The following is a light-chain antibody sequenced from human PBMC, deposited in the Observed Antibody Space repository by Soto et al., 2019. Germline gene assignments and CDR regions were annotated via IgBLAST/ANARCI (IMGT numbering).Light chain of an antibody. CDR3: QQRRSWPPTIT. CDR1: QSVSTY. Sequence: VMTQAPATLSVSPGERATLSCRASQSVSTYLAWYQQRPGQAPRLLIYDASYRATDIPPRFSGSGSGTDFTLTISSLEPEDFAVYYCQQRRSWPPTITFGQGTRLEI. J-gene: IGKJ5*01. V-gene: IGKV3-11*01. CDR2: DAS.